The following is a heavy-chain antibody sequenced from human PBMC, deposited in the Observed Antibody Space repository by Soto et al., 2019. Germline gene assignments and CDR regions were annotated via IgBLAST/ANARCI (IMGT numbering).Heavy chain of an antibody. CDR1: GYTFTGYY. V-gene: IGHV1-2*04. D-gene: IGHD6-6*01. CDR2: INPNSGGT. CDR3: AREGQSIAARLVYYYGMDV. Sequence: QVQLVQSGAEVKKPGASVKVSCKASGYTFTGYYMHWVRQAPGQGLEWMGWINPNSGGTNYAQKFQGWFTMTRDTSISTAYMELSRLRSDDTAVYYCAREGQSIAARLVYYYGMDVWGQGTTVTVSS. J-gene: IGHJ6*02.